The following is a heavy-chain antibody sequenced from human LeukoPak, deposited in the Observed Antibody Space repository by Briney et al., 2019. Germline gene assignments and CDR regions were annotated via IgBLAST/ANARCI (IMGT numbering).Heavy chain of an antibody. CDR1: GYSFTSYW. J-gene: IGHJ3*02. V-gene: IGHV5-51*01. D-gene: IGHD3-10*01. CDR2: IYPGDSDT. Sequence: GESLQISCKGSGYSFTSYWIGWARPMPGKGLEWMGIIYPGDSDTRYSPSFQGQVTISADKSISTAYLQWSSLKASDTAMYYCARPSSYYYGSGSTSAFDIWGQGTMVTVSS. CDR3: ARPSSYYYGSGSTSAFDI.